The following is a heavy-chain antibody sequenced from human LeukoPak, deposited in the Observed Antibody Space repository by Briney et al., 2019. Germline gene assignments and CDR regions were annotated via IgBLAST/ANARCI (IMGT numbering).Heavy chain of an antibody. CDR2: IIPIFGTA. CDR1: GGTFSSYA. J-gene: IGHJ3*02. Sequence: GASVKVSCKASGGTFSSYAISWVRQAPGQGLEWMGGIIPIFGTANYAQKFQGRVTITADESTSTAYMELSSLRSEDTAVYYCASTFAGYSSHEAFDISGQETIVTVSS. D-gene: IGHD6-13*01. V-gene: IGHV1-69*13. CDR3: ASTFAGYSSHEAFDI.